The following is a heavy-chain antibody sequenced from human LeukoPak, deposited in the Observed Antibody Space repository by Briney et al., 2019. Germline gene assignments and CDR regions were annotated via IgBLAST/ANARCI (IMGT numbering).Heavy chain of an antibody. V-gene: IGHV3-23*01. CDR3: AKDLLGYCSGGSCPALDAFDI. CDR2: ISASGGST. CDR1: GFTFSSYA. Sequence: HPGGSLRLSCAASGFTFSSYAMSWVRQAPGKGLEWVSAISASGGSTYYADSVKGRFTISRDNSKNTLYLQMNSLRAEDTAVYYCAKDLLGYCSGGSCPALDAFDIWGQGTMVTVSS. J-gene: IGHJ3*02. D-gene: IGHD2-15*01.